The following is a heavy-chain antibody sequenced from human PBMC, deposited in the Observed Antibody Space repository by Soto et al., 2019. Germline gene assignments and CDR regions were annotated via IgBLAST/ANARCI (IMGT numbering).Heavy chain of an antibody. J-gene: IGHJ3*02. CDR2: IYYSGST. D-gene: IGHD3-22*01. CDR3: ARRSRLLRVYDSSGYGDAFDI. V-gene: IGHV4-31*03. Sequence: SETLSLTCTVSGGSISSGGYYWSWIRQHPGKGLEWIGYIYYSGSTYYNPSLKSRVTISVDTSKNQFSLKLSSVTAADTAVYYCARRSRLLRVYDSSGYGDAFDIWGQGKMVTVSS. CDR1: GGSISSGGYY.